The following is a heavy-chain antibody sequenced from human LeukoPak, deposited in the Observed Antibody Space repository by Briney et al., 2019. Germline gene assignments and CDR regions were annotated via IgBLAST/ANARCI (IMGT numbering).Heavy chain of an antibody. CDR3: ASLQSLGY. CDR2: IYYSGST. V-gene: IGHV4-59*01. Sequence: PSETLSLTYTVSGGSISSYYWSWIRQPPGKGLEWIGYIYYSGSTNYNPSLKSRVTISVDTSKNQFSLKLSSVTAADTAVYYCASLQSLGYWGQGTLVTVSS. CDR1: GGSISSYY. D-gene: IGHD4-11*01. J-gene: IGHJ4*02.